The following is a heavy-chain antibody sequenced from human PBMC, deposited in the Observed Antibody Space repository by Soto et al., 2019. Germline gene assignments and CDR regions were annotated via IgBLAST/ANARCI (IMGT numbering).Heavy chain of an antibody. V-gene: IGHV4-59*08. CDR1: GGSISSYY. CDR3: ARRWGYAIDY. J-gene: IGHJ4*02. D-gene: IGHD2-8*01. CDR2: IYYSGST. Sequence: QVQLQESGPGLVKPSETLSLTCTDSGGSISSYYWSWIRQPPGKGLEWIGYIYYSGSTNYYPSLKSRVTISVDAPKNQFSLKLSSVTAADTAVYYCARRWGYAIDYWGQGTLVTVSS.